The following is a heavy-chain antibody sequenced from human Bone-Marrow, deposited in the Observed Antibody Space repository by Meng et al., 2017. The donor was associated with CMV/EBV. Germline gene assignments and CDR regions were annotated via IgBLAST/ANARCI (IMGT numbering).Heavy chain of an antibody. V-gene: IGHV5-51*01. J-gene: IGHJ4*02. CDR3: ARGTYYDFWSGLSPSPFDY. CDR1: GYSFTSYW. CDR2: IYPGDSDT. Sequence: GGSLRLSCKGSGYSFTSYWIGWVRQMPGKGLEWMGIIYPGDSDTRYSPSFQGQVTISADKSISTAYLQWSSLKASDTAMYYCARGTYYDFWSGLSPSPFDYWGQGTRVTVSS. D-gene: IGHD3-3*01.